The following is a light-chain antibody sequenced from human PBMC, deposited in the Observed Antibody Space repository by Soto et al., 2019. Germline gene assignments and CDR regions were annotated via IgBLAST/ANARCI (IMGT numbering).Light chain of an antibody. CDR3: QQYGSSGT. Sequence: EIVLPQSPGTLSLSPGERATLSCRPSQTVSSSLAWYQQKPGQAPRLLIYEASNRATGIPARFSGSGSGADFTLTISRLEPQDFAVYYCQQYGSSGTFGQGTKVDIK. J-gene: IGKJ1*01. CDR1: QTVSSS. V-gene: IGKV3-20*01. CDR2: EAS.